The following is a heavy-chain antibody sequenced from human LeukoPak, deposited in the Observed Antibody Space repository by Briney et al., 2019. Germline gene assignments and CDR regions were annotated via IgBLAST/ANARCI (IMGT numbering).Heavy chain of an antibody. Sequence: SETLSLTCAVYGGSFSGYYWSWIRQPPGKGLEWIGSIYYSGSTYYNPSLKSRVTISVDTSKNQFSLKLSSVTAADTAVYYCARVSILQSSWFDPWGQGTLVTVSS. D-gene: IGHD2-15*01. CDR1: GGSFSGYY. CDR3: ARVSILQSSWFDP. V-gene: IGHV4-34*01. J-gene: IGHJ5*02. CDR2: IYYSGST.